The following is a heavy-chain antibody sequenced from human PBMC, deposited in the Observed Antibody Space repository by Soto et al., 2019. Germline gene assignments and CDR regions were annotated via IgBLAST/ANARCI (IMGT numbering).Heavy chain of an antibody. Sequence: GASVKVSCKASGYTFTSYGISWVRQAPGQGLEWMGWISAYNGNTNYAQKLQGRVTMTTDTSTSTAYMELRSLRSDDTAVYYCARDRRRLRKDYGMDVWGQGTTVTVSS. CDR3: ARDRRRLRKDYGMDV. J-gene: IGHJ6*02. V-gene: IGHV1-18*04. CDR1: GYTFTSYG. D-gene: IGHD5-12*01. CDR2: ISAYNGNT.